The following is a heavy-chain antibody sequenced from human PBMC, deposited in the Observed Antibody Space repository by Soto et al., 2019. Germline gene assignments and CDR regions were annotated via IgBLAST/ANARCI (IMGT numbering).Heavy chain of an antibody. CDR2: ISYDGSNK. D-gene: IGHD3-22*01. J-gene: IGHJ4*02. CDR3: AKVGDSSGYPFDY. V-gene: IGHV3-30*18. Sequence: HPGGSLRLSCAASGFTFSSYGMHWVRQAPGKGLEWVAVISYDGSNKYYADSVKGRFTISRDNSKNTLYLQMNSLRAEDTAVYYCAKVGDSSGYPFDYWGQGTLVTVSS. CDR1: GFTFSSYG.